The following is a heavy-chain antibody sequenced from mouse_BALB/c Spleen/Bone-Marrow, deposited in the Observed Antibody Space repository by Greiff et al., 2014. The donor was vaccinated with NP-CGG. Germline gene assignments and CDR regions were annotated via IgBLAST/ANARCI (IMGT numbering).Heavy chain of an antibody. J-gene: IGHJ2*01. Sequence: EVQLQQSGPELVKPGASVKMSGKASGYTFTDYYMDWVKQSHGESFEWIGRVTPYNGGTTYNQKFKGKATLTVDKSSSTAYMALNSLTSEDSAVYYCARTGYWGQGTTLTVSS. CDR2: VTPYNGGT. V-gene: IGHV1-19*01. CDR3: ARTGY. CDR1: GYTFTDYY.